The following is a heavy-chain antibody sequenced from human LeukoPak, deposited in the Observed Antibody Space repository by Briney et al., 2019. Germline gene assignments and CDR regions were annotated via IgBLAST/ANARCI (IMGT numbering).Heavy chain of an antibody. V-gene: IGHV1-8*02. D-gene: IGHD6-19*01. CDR2: MNPNSGNT. CDR3: AIGRVAVAGDDAFDI. Sequence: ASVKVSCKASGGTFSSYAISWVRQAPGQGLEWMGWMNPNSGNTGYAQKFQGRVTMTRNTSISTAYMELSSLRSEDTAVNYCAIGRVAVAGDDAFDIWGQGTMVTVSS. J-gene: IGHJ3*02. CDR1: GGTFSSYA.